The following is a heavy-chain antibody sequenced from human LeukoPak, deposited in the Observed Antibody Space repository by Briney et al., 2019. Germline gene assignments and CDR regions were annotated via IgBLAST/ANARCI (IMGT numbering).Heavy chain of an antibody. CDR1: GYSFSRYA. CDR2: INTNTGNP. V-gene: IGHV7-4-1*02. D-gene: IGHD2-2*01. Sequence: ASVKVSCKASGYSFSRYAMNWVRQAPGQGLEWMGWINTNTGNPTYAQGFTGRFIFSLDVSVSTAYLQISSLKAEDTAVYYCAREELAVVPAAYTFDFWGQGTLVTVSS. CDR3: AREELAVVPAAYTFDF. J-gene: IGHJ4*02.